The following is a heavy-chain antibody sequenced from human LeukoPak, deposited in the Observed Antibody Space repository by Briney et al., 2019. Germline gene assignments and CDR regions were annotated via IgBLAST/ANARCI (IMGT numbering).Heavy chain of an antibody. CDR2: IYYSGST. CDR1: GGSVSSGSYY. D-gene: IGHD1-26*01. CDR3: ARDRVRGSSNPYFDY. Sequence: PSETLSLTCTVSGGSVSSGSYYWSWIRQPPGKGLERIGYIYYSGSTNYNPSLKSRVTISIDTSKNQFSLKLSSVTAADTAVYYCARDRVRGSSNPYFDYWGQGTLVTVSS. J-gene: IGHJ4*02. V-gene: IGHV4-61*01.